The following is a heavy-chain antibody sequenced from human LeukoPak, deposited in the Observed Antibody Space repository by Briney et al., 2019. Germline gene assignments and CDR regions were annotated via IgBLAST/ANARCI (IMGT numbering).Heavy chain of an antibody. CDR3: ARDREFCSGASCYPYWYDY. J-gene: IGHJ4*02. D-gene: IGHD2-15*01. CDR1: GGSISNSNYY. V-gene: IGHV4-39*07. CDR2: IFYSGNT. Sequence: PSETLSLTCAVSGGSISNSNYYWAWIRQPPGKGLEWIGSIFYSGNTYYNPSLKSRVTISVDSSKNQFSLKLSSVTAADTAVYYCARDREFCSGASCYPYWYDYWGQGILVTVSS.